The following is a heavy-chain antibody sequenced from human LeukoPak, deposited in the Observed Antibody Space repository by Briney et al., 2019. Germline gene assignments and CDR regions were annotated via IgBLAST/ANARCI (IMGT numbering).Heavy chain of an antibody. CDR2: ISWNGGSI. D-gene: IGHD6-19*01. CDR1: GFTFDDYA. V-gene: IGHV3-9*01. CDR3: AKGKKIAVAGLFDY. Sequence: PGGSLRLSCAASGFTFDDYAMHWVRQAPGKGLEWVSGISWNGGSIGYADSVKGRFTISRDNAKNSLYLQMNSLRAEDTALYYCAKGKKIAVAGLFDYWGQGTLVTVSS. J-gene: IGHJ4*02.